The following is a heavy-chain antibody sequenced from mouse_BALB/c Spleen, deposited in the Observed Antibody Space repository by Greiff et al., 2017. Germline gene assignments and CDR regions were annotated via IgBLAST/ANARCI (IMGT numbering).Heavy chain of an antibody. CDR2: IRTYYGDA. CDR3: ARLRMDGNVAFAY. D-gene: IGHD2-3*01. CDR1: GYTFTDYS. Sequence: QVQLQQSGAELVRPGVSVKMSCKASGYTFTDYSMHWVKQRHAQSLEWIGVIRTYYGDASYNQKFKGKATMTVDNSSSTAYMELASLTSEDSAIYCWARLRMDGNVAFAYWGQGTRLTVSA. V-gene: IGHV1-67*01. J-gene: IGHJ2*03.